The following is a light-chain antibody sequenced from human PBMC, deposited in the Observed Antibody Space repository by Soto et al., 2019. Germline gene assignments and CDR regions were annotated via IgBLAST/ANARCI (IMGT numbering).Light chain of an antibody. V-gene: IGKV1-16*02. CDR3: QQYFDYPWT. CDR2: AAA. Sequence: DIQLTQSPSALSASVGDRVTITCRASRGIKNYLAWFQQKPGKGPKSLIYAAATLQSGVPAKFSGSGSGTDFTLTITSLQPEDFATDYCQQYFDYPWTFGQGTKVEIK. J-gene: IGKJ1*01. CDR1: RGIKNY.